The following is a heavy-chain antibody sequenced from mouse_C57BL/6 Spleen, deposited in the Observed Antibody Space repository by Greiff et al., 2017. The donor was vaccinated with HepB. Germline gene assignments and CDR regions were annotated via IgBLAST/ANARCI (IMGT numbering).Heavy chain of an antibody. J-gene: IGHJ2*01. CDR3: ASSGTTVVNFDY. CDR2: ISDGGSYT. CDR1: GFTFSSYA. V-gene: IGHV5-4*01. D-gene: IGHD1-1*01. Sequence: EVHLVESGGGLVKPGGSLKLSCAASGFTFSSYAMSWVRQTPEKRLEWVATISDGGSYTYYPDNVKGRFTISRDNAKNNLYLQMSHLKSEDTAMYYCASSGTTVVNFDYWGQGTTLTVSS.